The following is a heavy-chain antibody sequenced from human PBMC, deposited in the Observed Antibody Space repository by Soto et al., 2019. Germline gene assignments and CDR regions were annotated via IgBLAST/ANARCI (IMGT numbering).Heavy chain of an antibody. CDR3: PPSRRIFFFFD. V-gene: IGHV2-5*02. D-gene: IGHD3-3*02. Sequence: SGGTLGNPTQTITLTWTFSGFSISTTGGGVGWIRQPPGQALEWLAFIYWDDDNRYSPSLRSRLTITKDTSKNQVVLIMTNMDPLTTPSYSWPPSRRIFFFFD. J-gene: IGHJ3*01. CDR1: GFSISTTGGG. CDR2: IYWDDDN.